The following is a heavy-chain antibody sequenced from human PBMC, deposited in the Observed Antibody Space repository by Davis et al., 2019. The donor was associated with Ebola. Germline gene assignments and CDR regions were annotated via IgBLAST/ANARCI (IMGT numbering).Heavy chain of an antibody. J-gene: IGHJ5*02. Sequence: GESLKISCAASGFTFSTYGMHWVRQAPGKGLEWVAVISFDGSNKYYADSVKGRFTISRDNSKNTLYLQMNSLRAEDTAVYYCARGDTYYDFWSGYYRYNWFDPWGQGTLVTVSS. V-gene: IGHV3-30*03. CDR2: ISFDGSNK. CDR3: ARGDTYYDFWSGYYRYNWFDP. CDR1: GFTFSTYG. D-gene: IGHD3-3*01.